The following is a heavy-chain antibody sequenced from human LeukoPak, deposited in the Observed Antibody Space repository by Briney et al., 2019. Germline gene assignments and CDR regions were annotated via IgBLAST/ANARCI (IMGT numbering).Heavy chain of an antibody. CDR3: ARDNSRTLDY. Sequence: RSLRLSCAASGFTFSSYDIHWVRQAPGKGLEWVAAIWHDGSNEYYVDSVKGRFTISRDNSKNTLYLQINSLRAEDTAVYYCARDNSRTLDYWGQGTLVTVSS. J-gene: IGHJ4*02. CDR2: IWHDGSNE. V-gene: IGHV3-33*01. CDR1: GFTFSSYD.